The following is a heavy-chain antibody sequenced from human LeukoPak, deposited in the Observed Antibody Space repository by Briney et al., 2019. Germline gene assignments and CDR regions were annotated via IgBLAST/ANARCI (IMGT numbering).Heavy chain of an antibody. CDR1: GGSISSGDYY. J-gene: IGHJ4*02. D-gene: IGHD3-22*01. Sequence: PSETLSLTCTVSGGSISSGDYYWSWIRQPPGKGLEWIGYIYYSGSTYYNPSLKSRVTISVDTSKNQFSLKLSSVTAADTAVYYCARVGVTLTYYYDSSGYLYFDYWGQGTLVTVSS. V-gene: IGHV4-30-4*08. CDR2: IYYSGST. CDR3: ARVGVTLTYYYDSSGYLYFDY.